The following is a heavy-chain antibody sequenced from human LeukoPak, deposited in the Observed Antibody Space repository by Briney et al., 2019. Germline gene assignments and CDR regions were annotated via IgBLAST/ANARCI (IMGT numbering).Heavy chain of an antibody. Sequence: MSSETLSFTCTVSGGSISSYYWSWIRQPPGKGLEWIGYIYYSGSTNYNPSLKSRVTISVDTSKNQFSLKLSSVTAADTAVYYCARDGDISYYDFWSGYYASKAFDIWGQGTMVTVSS. D-gene: IGHD3-3*01. J-gene: IGHJ3*02. CDR3: ARDGDISYYDFWSGYYASKAFDI. V-gene: IGHV4-59*01. CDR1: GGSISSYY. CDR2: IYYSGST.